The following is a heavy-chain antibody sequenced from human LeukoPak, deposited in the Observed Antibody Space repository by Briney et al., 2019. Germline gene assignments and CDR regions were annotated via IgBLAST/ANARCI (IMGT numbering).Heavy chain of an antibody. J-gene: IGHJ4*02. V-gene: IGHV3-48*03. D-gene: IGHD3-10*01. CDR3: ARDYYYGSGRFDY. Sequence: GGSLRLSCAASGFTFSSYEMNWVRQAPGKGLEWVSYISSSGSTIYYADSVKGRFTISRDNAKNSLYLQMNSLRAEDTAVYYCARDYYYGSGRFDYWGQGTLVTVSS. CDR1: GFTFSSYE. CDR2: ISSSGSTI.